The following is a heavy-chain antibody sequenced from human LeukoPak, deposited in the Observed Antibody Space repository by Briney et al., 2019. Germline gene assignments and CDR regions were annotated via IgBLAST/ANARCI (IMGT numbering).Heavy chain of an antibody. CDR2: IYYSGST. D-gene: IGHD4-11*01. CDR1: GGSISTYY. J-gene: IGHJ5*02. CDR3: AREGVTHNWFDP. Sequence: SETLSLTCTVSGGSISTYYWSWIRQPPGKGLEWIGYIYYSGSTNYKPSLKSRVTMSVDTSKNQFSLKLSSVTAADTAVYYCAREGVTHNWFDPLGQRAMVSLSS. V-gene: IGHV4-59*01.